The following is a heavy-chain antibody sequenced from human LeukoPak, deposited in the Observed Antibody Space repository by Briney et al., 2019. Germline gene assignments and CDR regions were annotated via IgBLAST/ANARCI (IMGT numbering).Heavy chain of an antibody. CDR3: ARGGGGNPYYFDY. V-gene: IGHV3-21*01. D-gene: IGHD2-15*01. J-gene: IGHJ4*02. Sequence: PGGSLRLPCADSGFTFSSYSMNWVRQAPGKGLEWVSSISSGSSYIYYADSVKGRFTISRDNAKNSLYLQMNSLRAEDTAVYYCARGGGGNPYYFDYWGQGTLVTVSS. CDR2: ISSGSSYI. CDR1: GFTFSSYS.